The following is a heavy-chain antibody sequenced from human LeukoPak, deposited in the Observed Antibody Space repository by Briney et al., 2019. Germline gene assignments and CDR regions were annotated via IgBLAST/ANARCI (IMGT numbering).Heavy chain of an antibody. V-gene: IGHV4-39*01. CDR3: ARIGYSSLSLDY. CDR2: IYYSGST. CDR1: GGSISSSSYY. J-gene: IGHJ4*02. D-gene: IGHD6-6*01. Sequence: PSETLSLTCTVSGGSISSSSYYWGWIRQPPGKGLEWIGSIYYSGSTYYNPSLKSRVTISVDTSKNQFSLKLSSVTAADTAVYYCARIGYSSLSLDYWGLGTLVTVSS.